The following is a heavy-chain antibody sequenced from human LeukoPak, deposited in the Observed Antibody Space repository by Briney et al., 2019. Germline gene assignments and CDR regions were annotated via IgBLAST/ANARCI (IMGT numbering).Heavy chain of an antibody. CDR2: INPNSGGT. D-gene: IGHD2-15*01. J-gene: IGHJ4*02. V-gene: IGHV1-2*05. Sequence: PLASVKVSCKASGYTFTDYSIHWVRQAPGQGLEWMGRINPNSGGTNYAQKFQGRVTMTRDTPISTAYMELRSLRSDDTGVYYCARVASGGSRGYYFDYWGQGTLVTVSS. CDR1: GYTFTDYS. CDR3: ARVASGGSRGYYFDY.